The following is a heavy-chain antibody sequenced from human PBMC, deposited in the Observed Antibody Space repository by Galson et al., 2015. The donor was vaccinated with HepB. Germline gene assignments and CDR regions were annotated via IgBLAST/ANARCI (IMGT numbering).Heavy chain of an antibody. V-gene: IGHV2-70*20. CDR3: ARTRTWRSRTHYYFDF. CDR1: GFSLSTHGVS. CDR2: VDWHDDK. D-gene: IGHD1-14*01. J-gene: IGHJ4*02. Sequence: PALVKPTQTLTLTCSFSGFSLSTHGVSVSWVRQPPGKALEWLALVDWHDDKYYSTPLKTRLTISKDTSKNQVVLTMTNMDPVDTATYYCARTRTWRSRTHYYFDFWGQGSLVTVSS.